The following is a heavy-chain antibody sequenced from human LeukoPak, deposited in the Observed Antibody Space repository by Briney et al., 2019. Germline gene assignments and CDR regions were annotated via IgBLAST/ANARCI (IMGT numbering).Heavy chain of an antibody. D-gene: IGHD6-19*01. CDR1: GYTFTTYA. V-gene: IGHV1-18*01. Sequence: ASVKVSCKASGYTFTTYAISWVRQAPGQGLEWMGWISAYNGNTNYAQKLQGRVTMTTDTSTSTAYMELRSLRSDDTAVYYCARDAEYSSGWYSRVSYYYYGMDVWGQGTTVTVSS. J-gene: IGHJ6*02. CDR3: ARDAEYSSGWYSRVSYYYYGMDV. CDR2: ISAYNGNT.